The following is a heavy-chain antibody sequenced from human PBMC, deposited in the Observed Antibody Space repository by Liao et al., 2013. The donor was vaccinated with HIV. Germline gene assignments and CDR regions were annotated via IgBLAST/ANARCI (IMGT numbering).Heavy chain of an antibody. Sequence: QVQLQQWGAGLLKPSETLSLTCAVYGGSFSNYYWSWIRQPPGKGLEWIGEINHGGSTNYNPSLKSRVTISVDTSKNQFSLKLSSVTAADTAVYYCAREIYYYDSSGYYLYFDYWGQGTLVTVSS. D-gene: IGHD3-22*01. CDR3: AREIYYYDSSGYYLYFDY. CDR1: GGSFSNYY. V-gene: IGHV4-34*01. CDR2: INHGGST. J-gene: IGHJ4*02.